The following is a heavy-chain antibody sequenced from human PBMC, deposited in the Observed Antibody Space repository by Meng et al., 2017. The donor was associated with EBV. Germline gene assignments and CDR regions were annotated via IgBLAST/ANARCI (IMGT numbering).Heavy chain of an antibody. D-gene: IGHD6-19*01. CDR2: INPNSGGT. V-gene: IGHV1-2*06. CDR1: GHTFTGYY. Sequence: VQLVQSGAEVKKPGASVKVSCKASGHTFTGYYMHWVRQAPGQGLEWMGRINPNSGGTNYAQKFQGRVTMTRDTSISTAYMELSRLRSDDTAVYYCARVGIAVAGTGDYWGQGTLVTVSS. CDR3: ARVGIAVAGTGDY. J-gene: IGHJ4*02.